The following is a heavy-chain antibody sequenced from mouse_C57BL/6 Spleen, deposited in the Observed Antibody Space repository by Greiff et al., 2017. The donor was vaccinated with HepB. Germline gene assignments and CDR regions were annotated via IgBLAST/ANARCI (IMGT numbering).Heavy chain of an antibody. CDR3: ARSWAVDY. CDR2: IDPSDSYT. Sequence: QVQLQQPGAELVKPGASVKLSCKASGYTFTSYWMQWVKQRPGQGLEWIGKIDPSDSYTNYNQKFKGKATLTVDTSSSTAYMQLSSLTSEDSAVYYCARSWAVDYWGQGTTLTVSS. D-gene: IGHD4-1*01. CDR1: GYTFTSYW. V-gene: IGHV1-50*01. J-gene: IGHJ2*01.